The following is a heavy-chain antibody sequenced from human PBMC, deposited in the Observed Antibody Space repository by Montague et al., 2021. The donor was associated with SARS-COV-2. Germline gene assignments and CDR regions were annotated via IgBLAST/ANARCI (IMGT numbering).Heavy chain of an antibody. D-gene: IGHD4-17*01. Sequence: SETLSLTCTVSGGSVSGIRSHWGWIRQPPGMGLEYIVRFYYAGGTQYNPSLKSRVTISVDTSNDQFSLKMNSVTAADTAVYFCARLYGSSFDYWGQGTLVTVSS. CDR2: FYYAGGT. J-gene: IGHJ4*02. CDR3: ARLYGSSFDY. CDR1: GGSVSGIRSH. V-gene: IGHV4-39*01.